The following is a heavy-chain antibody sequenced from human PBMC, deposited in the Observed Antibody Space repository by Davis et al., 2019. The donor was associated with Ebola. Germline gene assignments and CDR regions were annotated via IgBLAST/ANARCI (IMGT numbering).Heavy chain of an antibody. Sequence: ASVKVSCKASGYTFTGYYIHWVRQAPGQGLEWMGRIYPNSGATNYAQKFQGRVTMTTDTSTSTAYMELRSLRSDDTAVYYCARWGMTAIFNDYWGQGTLVSVSS. CDR3: ARWGMTAIFNDY. D-gene: IGHD1-20*01. CDR2: IYPNSGAT. J-gene: IGHJ4*02. V-gene: IGHV1-2*06. CDR1: GYTFTGYY.